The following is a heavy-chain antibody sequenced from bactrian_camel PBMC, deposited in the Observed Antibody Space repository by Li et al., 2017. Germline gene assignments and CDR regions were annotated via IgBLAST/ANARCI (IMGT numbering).Heavy chain of an antibody. J-gene: IGHJ4*01. V-gene: IGHV3S53*01. CDR3: AADVGSMSGNCQPNY. D-gene: IGHD6*01. CDR1: GNTYSLNC. Sequence: HVQLVESGGGSVQPGGSLRLSCAISGNTYSLNCLGWFRQAPGMEREQVAVFRYTFGRTTYYADSVKGRFTISRDDARNTVYLQMNNLKPEDTAIYYCAADVGSMSGNCQPNYWGQGTQVTVS. CDR2: FRYTFGRTT.